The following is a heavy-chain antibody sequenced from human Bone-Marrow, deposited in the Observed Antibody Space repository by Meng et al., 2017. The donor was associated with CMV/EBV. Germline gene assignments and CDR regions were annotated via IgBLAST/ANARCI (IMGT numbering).Heavy chain of an antibody. J-gene: IGHJ4*02. CDR3: ARGPIDSVPN. CDR1: GYTFTTYD. CDR2: MNPNSGDT. Sequence: ASVKVSCKASGYTFTTYDINWVRQATGQGLEWMGWMNPNSGDTGYAQKFQGRVTMTRNTSISTAYMDLSSLRSDATAVYYCARGPIDSVPNWGQGTLVTVSS. V-gene: IGHV1-8*01. D-gene: IGHD2-15*01.